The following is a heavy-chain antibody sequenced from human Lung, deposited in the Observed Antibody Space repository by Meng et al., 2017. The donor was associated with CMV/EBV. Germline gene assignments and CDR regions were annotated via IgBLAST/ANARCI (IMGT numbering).Heavy chain of an antibody. CDR3: ARGRRNEPLFDY. Sequence: QIQLVQSGAEVKKPGSPVKVACKTSGGSFSTHTFSWVGQAPGQGLEWMGGLIAVFDKTKAAPRFQDRVTFTADESTSTAYMELSSLTFDDTAVYFCARGRRNEPLFDYWGQGTLVTVSS. V-gene: IGHV1-69*13. CDR1: GGSFSTHT. J-gene: IGHJ4*02. D-gene: IGHD1-14*01. CDR2: LIAVFDKT.